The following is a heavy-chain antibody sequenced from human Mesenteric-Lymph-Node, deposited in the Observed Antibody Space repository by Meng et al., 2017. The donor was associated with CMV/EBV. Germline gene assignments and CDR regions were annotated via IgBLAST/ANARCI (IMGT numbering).Heavy chain of an antibody. Sequence: GGSLRLSCVASGFTFSSYAMHWVRQAPGKGLEWVAVISYDGNNKYYADSVQGRFTISRDNSKNTLFLQMNSLRAEDTAVYYCARDRYWGQGTLVTVSS. CDR2: ISYDGNNK. V-gene: IGHV3-30-3*01. J-gene: IGHJ4*02. CDR3: ARDRY. CDR1: GFTFSSYA.